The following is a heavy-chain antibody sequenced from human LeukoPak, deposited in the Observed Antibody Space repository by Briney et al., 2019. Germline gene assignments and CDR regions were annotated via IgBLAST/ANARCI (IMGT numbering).Heavy chain of an antibody. CDR3: ARAPRYYDSSGYYYGFADY. V-gene: IGHV3-30*02. Sequence: GGSLRLSCAASGFTFSSYGMHWVRQAPGKGLEWVAFIRYDGSSKYYADSVKGRFTISRDNSKNTLYLQMNSLRAEDTAVYYCARAPRYYDSSGYYYGFADYWGQGTLVTVSS. CDR2: IRYDGSSK. D-gene: IGHD3-22*01. CDR1: GFTFSSYG. J-gene: IGHJ4*02.